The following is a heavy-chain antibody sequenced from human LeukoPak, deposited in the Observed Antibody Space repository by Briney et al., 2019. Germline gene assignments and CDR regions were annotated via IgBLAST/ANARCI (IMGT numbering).Heavy chain of an antibody. CDR3: ARDTKYAFDN. J-gene: IGHJ4*02. CDR1: GFTFSSYS. CDR2: IGISSGNT. V-gene: IGHV3-48*01. Sequence: GRSLRLSCAASGFTFSSYSMNWVPQAPGKGLEWISYIGISSGNTKYADSVEGRFTISGDKAKNSVYLQMNSLRVEDTAVYYCARDTKYAFDNWGQGTLVTVSS. D-gene: IGHD2-2*01.